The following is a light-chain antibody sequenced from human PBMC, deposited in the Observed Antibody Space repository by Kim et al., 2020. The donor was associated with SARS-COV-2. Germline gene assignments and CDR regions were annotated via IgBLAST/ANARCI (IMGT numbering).Light chain of an antibody. CDR2: EVT. CDR1: SSDVGGYNY. V-gene: IGLV2-8*01. Sequence: QSVVTQPPSASGSPGQSVTISCTGTSSDVGGYNYVSWYQQHPGKAPELMIYEVTKRPSGVPDRFSGSKSGNTASLTVSGLQADDEANYYCSSYAGTNNLLFGGGTQLTVL. J-gene: IGLJ2*01. CDR3: SSYAGTNNLL.